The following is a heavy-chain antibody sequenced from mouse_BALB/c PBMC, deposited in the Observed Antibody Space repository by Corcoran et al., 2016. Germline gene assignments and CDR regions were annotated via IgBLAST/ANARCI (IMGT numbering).Heavy chain of an antibody. CDR3: AKRDRYSWFAY. V-gene: IGHV14-3*02. J-gene: IGHJ3*01. D-gene: IGHD2-14*01. CDR2: IDPANGNT. Sequence: EVQLQQSGAELVKPGASVKLSCTASGFNIKDTYMHWVKQRPEQGLGWIGRIDPANGNTKYDPKFQGKATITADTSSNTAYLQLSSLTSEDTAVYYCAKRDRYSWFAYWGQGTLVTVSA. CDR1: GFNIKDTY.